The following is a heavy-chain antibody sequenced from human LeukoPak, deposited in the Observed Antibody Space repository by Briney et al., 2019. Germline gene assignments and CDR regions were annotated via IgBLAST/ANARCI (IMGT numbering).Heavy chain of an antibody. Sequence: SETLSLTCTVSGASITSYTWSWIRQPPGKRLEWVGYIYYNGGTNYNPSLKSRLTISLDTSKNQFSLKLSSVTAADTALYYCARGGYSYGSWGQGTLVTVSS. CDR1: GASITSYT. J-gene: IGHJ4*02. CDR3: ARGGYSYGS. CDR2: IYYNGGT. D-gene: IGHD5-18*01. V-gene: IGHV4-59*01.